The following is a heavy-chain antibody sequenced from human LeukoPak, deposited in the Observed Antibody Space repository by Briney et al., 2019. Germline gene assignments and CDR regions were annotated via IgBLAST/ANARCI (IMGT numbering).Heavy chain of an antibody. J-gene: IGHJ4*02. CDR1: GFTFSSYW. Sequence: GGSLRLSCAASGFTFSSYWMSWVRQAPGKGLEWVANIKQDGSEKYYVDSVKGRFTISRDNAKNSLYLQMNSLRAEDTPVYYCASIGYCSSTSCSFGFDYWGQGTLVTVSS. D-gene: IGHD2-2*01. V-gene: IGHV3-7*01. CDR2: IKQDGSEK. CDR3: ASIGYCSSTSCSFGFDY.